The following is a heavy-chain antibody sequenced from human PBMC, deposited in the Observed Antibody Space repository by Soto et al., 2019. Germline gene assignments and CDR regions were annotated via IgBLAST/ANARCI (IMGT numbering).Heavy chain of an antibody. J-gene: IGHJ4*02. V-gene: IGHV3-74*01. CDR3: ARGGCTRTSWFTIDY. Sequence: PGDSLKISCAPSGFTFTSYWMHWVRQAPGKGLVWLSLINTDGSRASYADSVKGRFTISRDNAKNTLYLQMNSLRAEDTAVYYCARGGCTRTSWFTIDYWGQG. D-gene: IGHD2-2*02. CDR1: GFTFTSYW. CDR2: INTDGSRA.